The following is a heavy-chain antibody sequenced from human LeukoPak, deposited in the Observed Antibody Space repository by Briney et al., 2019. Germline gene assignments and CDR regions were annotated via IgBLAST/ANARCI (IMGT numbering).Heavy chain of an antibody. CDR3: ANLHGDYRDY. CDR1: GFTFGDYA. CDR2: ISWNSGNI. J-gene: IGHJ4*02. D-gene: IGHD4-17*01. V-gene: IGHV3-9*01. Sequence: GRSLRLSCAASGFTFGDYAMPWVRQAPGKGLEWVSGISWNSGNIGYADSVKGRFTIFRENAKNSLYLQMNSLRAEDAALYYCANLHGDYRDYWGQGTLVTVSS.